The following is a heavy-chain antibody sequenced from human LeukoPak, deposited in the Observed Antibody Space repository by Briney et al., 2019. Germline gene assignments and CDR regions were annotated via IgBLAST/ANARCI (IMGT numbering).Heavy chain of an antibody. V-gene: IGHV1-2*06. J-gene: IGHJ4*02. CDR3: ARDGGYYGSSGYYDY. Sequence: ASVKVSCKASGYTFTGYYMHWVRQAPGQGLEWMGRINPNSGGTNYAQKFQGRVTMTRDTSISTAYMELSRLRSDDTAVYYCARDGGYYGSSGYYDYWGQGTLVTVSS. D-gene: IGHD3-22*01. CDR2: INPNSGGT. CDR1: GYTFTGYY.